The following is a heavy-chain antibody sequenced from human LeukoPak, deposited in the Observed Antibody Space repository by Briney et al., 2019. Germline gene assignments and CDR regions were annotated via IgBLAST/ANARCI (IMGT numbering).Heavy chain of an antibody. CDR3: ARDLVVRGRWSWFDP. J-gene: IGHJ5*02. D-gene: IGHD3-10*01. Sequence: GGSLRLSCAASGFTFISYSMTWVRQAPGKGLEWVSSISSSSYIYYADSVKGRFTISRDNAKNSLYLQMNSLRAEDTAVYFCARDLVVRGRWSWFDPWGQGTLVTVSS. CDR1: GFTFISYS. V-gene: IGHV3-21*01. CDR2: ISSSSYI.